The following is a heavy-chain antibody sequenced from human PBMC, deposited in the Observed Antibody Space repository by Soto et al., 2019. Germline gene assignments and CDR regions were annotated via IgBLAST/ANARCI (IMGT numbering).Heavy chain of an antibody. CDR3: ARLRASNYEAYQH. CDR2: INPIFGTA. D-gene: IGHD4-4*01. Sequence: QVQLVQSGAGVKKPGSSVKVSCKASGGTFSTYPISWVRQAPGQGLEWMGGINPIFGTANYAQKLQGRVTITADESTTTAYMQLSSLRSDDTAVYYCARLRASNYEAYQHWGQGTLVTVSS. V-gene: IGHV1-69*12. CDR1: GGTFSTYP. J-gene: IGHJ1*01.